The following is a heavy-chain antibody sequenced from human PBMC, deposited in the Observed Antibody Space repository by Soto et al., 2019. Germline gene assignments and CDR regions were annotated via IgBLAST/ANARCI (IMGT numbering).Heavy chain of an antibody. J-gene: IGHJ6*03. CDR2: IRSKANSYAT. CDR1: GFTFSGSA. CDR3: TSYGSGRDGYYYYYMDV. V-gene: IGHV3-73*01. D-gene: IGHD3-10*01. Sequence: GGSLRLSCAASGFTFSGSAMHWVRQASGKGLEWVGRIRSKANSYATAYAASVKGRFTISRDDSKNTAYLQMNSLKTEDTAVYYCTSYGSGRDGYYYYYMDVWGKGTTVTVSS.